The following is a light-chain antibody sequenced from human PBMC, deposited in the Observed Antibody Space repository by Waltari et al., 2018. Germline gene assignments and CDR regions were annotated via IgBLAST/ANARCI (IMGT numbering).Light chain of an antibody. CDR1: ELGHTS. V-gene: IGLV3-1*01. Sequence: SSALAQPPSVPSSPGHPASTTRSGDELGHTSSYWYQQKPGQSPILVIYQDTKRPSGIPERFSGSNSGNTATLTISGTQAMDEGDYYCQAWDRNTAIFGGGTKLTVL. J-gene: IGLJ2*01. CDR3: QAWDRNTAI. CDR2: QDT.